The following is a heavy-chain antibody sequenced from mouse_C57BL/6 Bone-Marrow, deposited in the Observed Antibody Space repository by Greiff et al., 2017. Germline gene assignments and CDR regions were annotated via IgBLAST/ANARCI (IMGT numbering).Heavy chain of an antibody. CDR1: GFNIKNTY. J-gene: IGHJ1*03. Sequence: VQLQQPVAELVRPGASVKLSCTASGFNIKNTYMHWVKQRPEQGLAWIGRIDPANGNTKYAPKFQGKATITADPSSNPAYLQLSSLTSEDTAIYDCARFLDGYYEYFDVWGTGTTVTVSS. D-gene: IGHD2-3*01. CDR2: IDPANGNT. V-gene: IGHV14-3*01. CDR3: ARFLDGYYEYFDV.